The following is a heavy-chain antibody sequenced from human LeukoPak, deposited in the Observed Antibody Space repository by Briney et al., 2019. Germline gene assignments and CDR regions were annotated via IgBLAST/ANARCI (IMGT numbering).Heavy chain of an antibody. V-gene: IGHV5-51*01. J-gene: IGHJ4*02. Sequence: GESLQISCKGSGYIFSTYWIGWVRQMPGKGLEWMGIIYPGDSDTRYSPSFQGQVTISADKSISTAYLQWSSLKASDTAMYYCARPRSYGSGCSPFDYWGQGTLVTVSS. D-gene: IGHD3-10*01. CDR3: ARPRSYGSGCSPFDY. CDR2: IYPGDSDT. CDR1: GYIFSTYW.